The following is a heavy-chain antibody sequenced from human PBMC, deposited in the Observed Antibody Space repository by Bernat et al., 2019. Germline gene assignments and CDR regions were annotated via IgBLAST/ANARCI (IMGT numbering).Heavy chain of an antibody. J-gene: IGHJ5*02. D-gene: IGHD3-3*01. CDR2: IDPSDSYT. V-gene: IGHV5-10-1*03. CDR3: ARAYDFWSGYYRVNWFDP. Sequence: EVQLVQSGAEVKKPGGSLRISCKGSGYSFTSYWISWVRQMPGKGLEWMGRIDPSDSYTNYSPSFQGHVTISADKSISTAYLQWSSLKASDTAMYYCARAYDFWSGYYRVNWFDPWGQGTLVTVSS. CDR1: GYSFTSYW.